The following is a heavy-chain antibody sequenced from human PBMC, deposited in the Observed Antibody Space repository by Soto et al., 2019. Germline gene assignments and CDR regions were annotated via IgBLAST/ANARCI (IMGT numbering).Heavy chain of an antibody. Sequence: PGGSLRLSCAASGFTFSDYYMGWIRQAPGKGLEWVSYISSSGSTIYYADSVKGRFTISRDNAKNSLYLQMNSLRAEDTAVYYCATYCSGGSCPDPYYYYMDVWGKGTTVTVSS. V-gene: IGHV3-11*01. D-gene: IGHD2-15*01. J-gene: IGHJ6*03. CDR1: GFTFSDYY. CDR2: ISSSGSTI. CDR3: ATYCSGGSCPDPYYYYMDV.